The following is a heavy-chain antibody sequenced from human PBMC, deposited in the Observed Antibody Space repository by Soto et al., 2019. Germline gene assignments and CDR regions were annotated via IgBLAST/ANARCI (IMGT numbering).Heavy chain of an antibody. Sequence: SETLSLTCTVSGGSISSYYWSWIRQPPGKGLEWIGYIYYSGSTNYNPSLKSRVTISVDTSKNQFSLKLGSVTAADTAVYYCAGYGSGSSNWFDPWGQGNLVTVLL. V-gene: IGHV4-59*01. J-gene: IGHJ5*02. CDR3: AGYGSGSSNWFDP. CDR1: GGSISSYY. CDR2: IYYSGST. D-gene: IGHD3-10*01.